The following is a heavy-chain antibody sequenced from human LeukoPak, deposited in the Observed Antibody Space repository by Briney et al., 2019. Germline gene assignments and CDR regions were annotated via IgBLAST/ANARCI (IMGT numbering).Heavy chain of an antibody. CDR2: IYSGGST. CDR1: GFTVSSNY. V-gene: IGHV3-66*01. J-gene: IGHJ4*02. D-gene: IGHD3-10*01. CDR3: ARVDYGSGSYSIDY. Sequence: PGGSLRLSCAASGFTVSSNYMSWVRQAPGKGLEWVSVIYSGGSTYYADSVKGRFTISRDHSKNTLYLQMNSLRAEDTAVYYCARVDYGSGSYSIDYWGQGTLVTVSS.